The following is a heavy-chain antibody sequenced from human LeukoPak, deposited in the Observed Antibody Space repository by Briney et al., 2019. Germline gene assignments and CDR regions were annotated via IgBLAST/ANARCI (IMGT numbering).Heavy chain of an antibody. D-gene: IGHD2-2*01. V-gene: IGHV1-69*13. CDR3: ARDGCSSTSCYPGWFDP. CDR1: GGTFSSYA. Sequence: ASVKVSCKASGGTFSSYAISWVRQAPGQGLEWMGGTIPIFGTANYAQKFQGRVTITADESTSTAYMELSSLRSEDTAVYYCARDGCSSTSCYPGWFDPWGQGTLVTVSS. CDR2: TIPIFGTA. J-gene: IGHJ5*02.